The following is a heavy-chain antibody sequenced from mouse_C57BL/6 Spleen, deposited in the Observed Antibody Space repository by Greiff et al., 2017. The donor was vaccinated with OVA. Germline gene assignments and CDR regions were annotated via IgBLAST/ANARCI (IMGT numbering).Heavy chain of an antibody. CDR1: GYTFTSYW. Sequence: VQLQQPGAELVMPGASVKLSCKASGYTFTSYWMHWVKQRPGQGPEWIGEIDPSDSYTNYNQKFKGKSTLTVDKSSSTAYMQLSSLTSEDSAVYYCARYGNWYFDVWGTGTTVTVSS. V-gene: IGHV1-69*01. J-gene: IGHJ1*03. D-gene: IGHD2-1*01. CDR3: ARYGNWYFDV. CDR2: IDPSDSYT.